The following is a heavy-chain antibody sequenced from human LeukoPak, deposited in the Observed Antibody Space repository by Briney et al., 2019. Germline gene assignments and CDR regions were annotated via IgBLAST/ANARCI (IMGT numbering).Heavy chain of an antibody. CDR1: GGSISSYY. CDR2: IHYSGST. D-gene: IGHD5-18*01. V-gene: IGHV4-59*01. J-gene: IGHJ6*03. CDR3: ARTTEGGYTYGYFYYYYMDV. Sequence: SETLSLTCTVSGGSISSYYWSWIRQPPGKGLEWIGYIHYSGSTNYNPSLKSRVTISVDTSKNQSSLKLSSVTAADTAVYYCARTTEGGYTYGYFYYYYMDVWGKGTTVTISS.